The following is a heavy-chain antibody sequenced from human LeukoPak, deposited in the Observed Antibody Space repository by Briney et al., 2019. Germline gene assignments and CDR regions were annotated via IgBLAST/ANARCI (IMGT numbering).Heavy chain of an antibody. CDR1: GGSIISGDNC. V-gene: IGHV4-30-4*01. Sequence: PSETLSLTCTVSGGSIISGDNCWGWVRQPRGKDLEWIGYMYYSGSTYYNPSLKSRFTISVHPSSNQFSLKLSSVTAADTAVYYCARATYDDILTGHYSFDYWGQGTLVTVSS. J-gene: IGHJ4*02. D-gene: IGHD3-9*01. CDR2: MYYSGST. CDR3: ARATYDDILTGHYSFDY.